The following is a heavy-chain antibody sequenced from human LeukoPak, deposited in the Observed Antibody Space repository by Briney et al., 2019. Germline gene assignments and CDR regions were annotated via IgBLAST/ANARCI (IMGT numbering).Heavy chain of an antibody. CDR3: ARWPYSSSYYFDY. J-gene: IGHJ4*02. Sequence: GGSLRLSCAASGFTFSTYSMNWVRQAPGKGLEWVSSISSSSSYIYYADSVKGRFTISRDNAKNSLYLQMNSLRAEDTAVYYCARWPYSSSYYFDYWGQGTLVTVSS. V-gene: IGHV3-21*01. CDR2: ISSSSSYI. D-gene: IGHD6-6*01. CDR1: GFTFSTYS.